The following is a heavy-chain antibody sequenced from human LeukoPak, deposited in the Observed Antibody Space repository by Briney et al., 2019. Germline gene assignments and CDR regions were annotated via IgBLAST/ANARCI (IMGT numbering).Heavy chain of an antibody. CDR2: IYYSGST. J-gene: IGHJ4*02. V-gene: IGHV4-39*07. CDR1: GGSISSSSYY. D-gene: IGHD6-6*01. Sequence: SETLSLTCTVSGGSISSSSYYWGWIRQPPGKGLEWIGSIYYSGSTYCNPSLKSRVTISVDTSKNQFSLKLSSVTAADTAVYYCARGSGSIAAYFDYWGQGTLVTVSS. CDR3: ARGSGSIAAYFDY.